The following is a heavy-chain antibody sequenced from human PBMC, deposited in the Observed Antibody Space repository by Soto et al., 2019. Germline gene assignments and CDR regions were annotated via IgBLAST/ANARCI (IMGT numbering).Heavy chain of an antibody. Sequence: ASVKVSCKASGYTFTSYAMHWVRPAPGQRPEWMGWINAGNGNTKYSQKFQGRVTITRDTSASTAYMELSSLRSEDTAVYYCALDRIVVVSELRFVYWGQGTLVTVSS. D-gene: IGHD2-15*01. J-gene: IGHJ4*02. CDR3: ALDRIVVVSELRFVY. CDR2: INAGNGNT. V-gene: IGHV1-3*01. CDR1: GYTFTSYA.